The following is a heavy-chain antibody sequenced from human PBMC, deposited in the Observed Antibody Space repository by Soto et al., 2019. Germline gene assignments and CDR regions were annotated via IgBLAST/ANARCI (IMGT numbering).Heavy chain of an antibody. D-gene: IGHD4-17*01. J-gene: IGHJ4*02. V-gene: IGHV3-9*01. CDR3: AKDMKWGGMTTIHYFDS. Sequence: GGSLRLSCAASGITFGNYRNYALNWVRQAPGKGLEWVSGISWNSETIDYADSVKGRFTISRDNAKSSLFLQMNSLRPDDTALYYCAKDMKWGGMTTIHYFDSWGQGTLVTSPQ. CDR1: GITFGNYRNYA. CDR2: ISWNSETI.